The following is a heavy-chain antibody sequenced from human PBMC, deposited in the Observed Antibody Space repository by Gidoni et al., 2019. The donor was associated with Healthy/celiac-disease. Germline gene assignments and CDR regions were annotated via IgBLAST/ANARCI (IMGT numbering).Heavy chain of an antibody. CDR3: ARNIAVAAIGDAFDI. V-gene: IGHV4-39*01. D-gene: IGHD6-19*01. CDR1: GGSISSSSYS. J-gene: IGHJ3*02. Sequence: QLPLQQSAAGLVKPSESVSVTCTVSGGSISSSSYSWGWIRQPPGKGLEWIGSIYYSGSTYYNPSLKSRVTISVDTSKNQCSLKLSSVTAADTAVYYCARNIAVAAIGDAFDIWGQGTMVTVSS. CDR2: IYYSGST.